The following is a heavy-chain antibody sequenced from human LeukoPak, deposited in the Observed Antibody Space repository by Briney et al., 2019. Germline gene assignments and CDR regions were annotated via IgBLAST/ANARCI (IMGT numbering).Heavy chain of an antibody. Sequence: ASVKVSCKASGFSFTSHYMHWVRQAPGQGLEWMGLINPSGSSTLYAQKFQGRVTMTRDMSTTTDYMELSSLRSEDTAVYYCARDNSVGDIAWWFDPWGQGTLVTVSS. CDR3: ARDNSVGDIAWWFDP. CDR1: GFSFTSHY. D-gene: IGHD3-16*02. J-gene: IGHJ5*02. V-gene: IGHV1-46*01. CDR2: INPSGSST.